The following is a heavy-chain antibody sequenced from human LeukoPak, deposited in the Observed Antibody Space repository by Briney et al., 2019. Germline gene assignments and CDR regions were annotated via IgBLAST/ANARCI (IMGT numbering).Heavy chain of an antibody. J-gene: IGHJ4*02. CDR3: ARLTGAAPGTYYFDF. Sequence: GGSLRLSCAASGFIFDDYAMYWVRQAPGKGLEWVSGISWNSRIIDYADSVKGRFTISRDNAKTSLYLQMNSLTTEDTAFYYCARLTGAAPGTYYFDFWGQGTLVTVSS. CDR2: ISWNSRII. D-gene: IGHD1-26*01. CDR1: GFIFDDYA. V-gene: IGHV3-9*01.